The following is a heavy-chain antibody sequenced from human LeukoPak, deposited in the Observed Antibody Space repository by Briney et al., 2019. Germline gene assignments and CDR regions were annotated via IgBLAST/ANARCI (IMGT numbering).Heavy chain of an antibody. CDR1: GGSISSSSYY. J-gene: IGHJ4*02. CDR2: IYYSGST. D-gene: IGHD4-11*01. V-gene: IGHV4-39*07. CDR3: ARLDRDSIPYDY. Sequence: SETLSLTCTVSGGSISSSSYYWGWIRQPPGKGLEWIGSIYYSGSTYYNPSLKSRVTISVDTSKNQFSLKLSSVTAADTAVYYCARLDRDSIPYDYWGQGTLVTVSS.